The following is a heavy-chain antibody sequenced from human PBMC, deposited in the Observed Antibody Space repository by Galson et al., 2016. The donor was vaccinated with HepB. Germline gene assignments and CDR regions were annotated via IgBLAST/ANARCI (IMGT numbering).Heavy chain of an antibody. D-gene: IGHD1-1*01. J-gene: IGHJ4*02. CDR3: AKERLVRRIFDH. CDR1: GFIFSEFY. Sequence: SLRLSCAASGFIFSEFYMAWIRQAPGKGLEWVASISTRRTTYYSDSVRGRFTISRDNSNNTLYLQMNGLRAEDTAVYYCAKERLVRRIFDHWGQGTLLTVSS. V-gene: IGHV3-69-1*01. CDR2: ISTRRTT.